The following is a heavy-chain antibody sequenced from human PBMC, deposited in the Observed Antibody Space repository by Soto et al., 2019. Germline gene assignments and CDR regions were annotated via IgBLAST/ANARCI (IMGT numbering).Heavy chain of an antibody. J-gene: IGHJ4*02. CDR2: IIPIFNAP. Sequence: QVQLVQSGAEVKKPGSSVKVSCKASGGTFSSYAISWLRQSPGQGLEWVGGIIPIFNAPNYAQNFQGRVMYPGEKSTNIFNREWGGRIFENRAVYFWARAGGKRLFFFFGKNGGQGPL. CDR3: ARAGGKRLFFFFGKN. V-gene: IGHV1-69*06. D-gene: IGHD3-3*01. CDR1: GGTFSSYA.